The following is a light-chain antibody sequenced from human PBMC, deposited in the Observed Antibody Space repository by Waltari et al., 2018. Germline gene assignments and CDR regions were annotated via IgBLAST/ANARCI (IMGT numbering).Light chain of an antibody. Sequence: QSALTQPASVSGSPGQSITIPCTGTSSDIASYNYVSWYQQYPGEAPKLIIYDVTSRPSGVSSRFSGSKSGHTAFLTISGLQAEDEADFFCSSYTTSWTYVFGTGTTVNVL. J-gene: IGLJ1*01. CDR3: SSYTTSWTYV. V-gene: IGLV2-14*03. CDR2: DVT. CDR1: SSDIASYNY.